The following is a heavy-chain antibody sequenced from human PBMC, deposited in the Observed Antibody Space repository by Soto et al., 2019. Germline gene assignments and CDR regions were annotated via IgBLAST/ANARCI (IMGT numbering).Heavy chain of an antibody. CDR1: GYTFTSYA. J-gene: IGHJ5*02. D-gene: IGHD2-2*01. V-gene: IGHV1-3*01. Sequence: GASVKVSCKASGYTFTSYAMHWVRQAPGQRLEWMGWINAGNGNTKYSQKFQGRVTITRDTSASTAYMELSSLRSEDTAVYYCARVGQSSYCISTSCSPWWFDPWGQGTLVTVSS. CDR2: INAGNGNT. CDR3: ARVGQSSYCISTSCSPWWFDP.